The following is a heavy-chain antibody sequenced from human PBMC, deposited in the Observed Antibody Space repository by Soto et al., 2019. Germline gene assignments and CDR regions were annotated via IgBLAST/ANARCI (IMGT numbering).Heavy chain of an antibody. V-gene: IGHV1-2*04. J-gene: IGHJ6*02. Sequence: ASVKVSCKASGYTFSNYEINWVRQATGQGLEWLGRINPKSGGTSTAQKFQGWVTMTRDRSISTVYMELTRLRSDDTAVYFCARGHSTDCSNGVCSFFYNHEMDVWGQGTTVTVSS. D-gene: IGHD2-8*01. CDR3: ARGHSTDCSNGVCSFFYNHEMDV. CDR1: GYTFSNYE. CDR2: INPKSGGT.